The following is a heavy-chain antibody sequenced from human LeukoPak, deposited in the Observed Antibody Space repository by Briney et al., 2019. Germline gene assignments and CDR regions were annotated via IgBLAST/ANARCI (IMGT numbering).Heavy chain of an antibody. J-gene: IGHJ3*02. D-gene: IGHD3-10*01. V-gene: IGHV4-38-2*02. Sequence: SETLSLTCTVSGYSISSGYYWGWIRQPPGKGLEWIGSIYHSGSTYYNPSLKSRVTISVDTSKNQFSLKLSSVTAADTAVYYCARAMVRGVVAFDIWGQGTMVTVSS. CDR3: ARAMVRGVVAFDI. CDR1: GYSISSGYY. CDR2: IYHSGST.